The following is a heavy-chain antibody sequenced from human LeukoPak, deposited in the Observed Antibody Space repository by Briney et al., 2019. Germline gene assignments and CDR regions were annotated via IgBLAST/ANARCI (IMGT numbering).Heavy chain of an antibody. J-gene: IGHJ6*02. CDR3: AVTGVCSSTSCYADYYYYYGMDV. Sequence: SVKVSCKASGGTFSSYAISWVRQAPGQGLEWRGRIIPILGIANYAQKFQGRVTITADKSTSTAYMELSSLRSEDTAVYYCAVTGVCSSTSCYADYYYYYGMDVWGQGTTVTVSS. V-gene: IGHV1-69*04. CDR1: GGTFSSYA. D-gene: IGHD2-2*01. CDR2: IIPILGIA.